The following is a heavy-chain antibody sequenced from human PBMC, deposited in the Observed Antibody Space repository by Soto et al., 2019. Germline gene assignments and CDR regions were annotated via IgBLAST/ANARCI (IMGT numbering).Heavy chain of an antibody. D-gene: IGHD3-10*01. CDR3: AKGRGGSGSLTPRVDF. J-gene: IGHJ4*02. CDR1: GFTFNNYA. V-gene: IGHV3-23*01. CDR2: ISGGGDTT. Sequence: EVQLLESGGGLVQPGGSLRLSCAASGFTFNNYAMTWVRQAPGKGLEWVSAISGGGDTTSYADSVKGLFIVSREGSKNTLYLQMSSLRAEDTALYYCAKGRGGSGSLTPRVDFWGQGTLVTVSS.